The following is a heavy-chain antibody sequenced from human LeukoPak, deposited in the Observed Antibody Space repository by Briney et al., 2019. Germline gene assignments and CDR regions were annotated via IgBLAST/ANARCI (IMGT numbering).Heavy chain of an antibody. CDR1: GYTFTGYY. V-gene: IGHV1-2*02. CDR3: ARDIDVVAVAGTFDY. Sequence: ASVKVSCKASGYTFTGYYMHWVRQAPGQGLEWMGWINPDSGGTNYAQKFQGRVTMTRDTSISTAYMELSRLRSDDTAVYYCARDIDVVAVAGTFDYWGQGTLVTVSS. D-gene: IGHD6-19*01. CDR2: INPDSGGT. J-gene: IGHJ4*02.